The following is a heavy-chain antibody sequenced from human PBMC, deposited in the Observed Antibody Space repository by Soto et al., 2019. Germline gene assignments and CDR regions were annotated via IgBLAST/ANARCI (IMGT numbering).Heavy chain of an antibody. D-gene: IGHD3-3*01. CDR1: GYTFTSYD. Sequence: GASVKVSCKASGYTFTSYDINWVRQATGQGLEWMGWMNPNSGNTGYAQKFQGRVTMTRNTSISTAYMELSSLRSEDTAVYYCARGYPSYDFWSGYYTFYYYYYMDVWG. CDR2: MNPNSGNT. V-gene: IGHV1-8*01. J-gene: IGHJ6*03. CDR3: ARGYPSYDFWSGYYTFYYYYYMDV.